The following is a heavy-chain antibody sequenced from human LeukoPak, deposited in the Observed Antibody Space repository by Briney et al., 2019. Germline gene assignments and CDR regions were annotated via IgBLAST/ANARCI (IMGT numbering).Heavy chain of an antibody. D-gene: IGHD2-15*01. CDR2: TSSSDPGT. J-gene: IGHJ4*02. V-gene: IGHV3-23*01. CDR3: ARLNYWAFDS. CDR1: GFTFSHSA. Sequence: PGGSLRLSCAASGFTFSHSAMSWVRQGPGKGLEWVAATSSSDPGTYHADSVRGRFTISRDNSKNTLYLQMNSLRAEDTAVYYCARLNYWAFDSWGQGTLVTVSS.